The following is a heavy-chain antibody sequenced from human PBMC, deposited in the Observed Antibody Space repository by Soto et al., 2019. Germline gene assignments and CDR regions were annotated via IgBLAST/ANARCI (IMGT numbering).Heavy chain of an antibody. CDR1: GFTFSSYG. CDR2: ISYDGSNK. Sequence: ESGGGVVQPGRSLRLSCAASGFTFSSYGMHWVRQAPGKGLEWVAVISYDGSNKYYADSVKGRFTISRDNSKNTLYLQMNSLRAEDTAVYYCAKEGGSSGHYTHYWGQGTLVTVSS. CDR3: AKEGGSSGHYTHY. D-gene: IGHD3-22*01. V-gene: IGHV3-30*18. J-gene: IGHJ4*02.